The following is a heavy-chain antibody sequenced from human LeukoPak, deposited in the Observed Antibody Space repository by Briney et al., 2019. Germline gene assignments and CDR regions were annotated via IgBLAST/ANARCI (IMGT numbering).Heavy chain of an antibody. Sequence: PGRSLRLSCAASGFTFSSYGMHWVRQAPGKGLEWVAVISYDGSNKYYADSVKGRFTISRDNSKNMLFLQMSSLRAEDTAVYYCARDETKTYSYGSLGYWGQGTLVTVSS. CDR1: GFTFSSYG. CDR3: ARDETKTYSYGSLGY. J-gene: IGHJ4*02. V-gene: IGHV3-30*03. CDR2: ISYDGSNK. D-gene: IGHD5-18*01.